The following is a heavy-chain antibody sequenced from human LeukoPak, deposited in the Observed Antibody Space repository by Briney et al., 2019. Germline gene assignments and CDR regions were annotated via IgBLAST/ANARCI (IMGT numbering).Heavy chain of an antibody. D-gene: IGHD1-26*01. CDR2: INPNSGGT. J-gene: IGHJ5*02. Sequence: ASVKVSCKASGYTFTGYYMHWVRQAPGQGLEWMGRINPNSGGTNYAQKFQGRVTMTRDTSISTAYMELSRLRSDDTAVYYCARGPGWGGSYYVVRSMENWFDPWGQGTLVTVSS. V-gene: IGHV1-2*06. CDR3: ARGPGWGGSYYVVRSMENWFDP. CDR1: GYTFTGYY.